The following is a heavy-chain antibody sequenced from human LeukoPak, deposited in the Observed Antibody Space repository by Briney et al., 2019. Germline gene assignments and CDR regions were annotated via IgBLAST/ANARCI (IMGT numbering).Heavy chain of an antibody. V-gene: IGHV3-30*18. Sequence: GGSLRLSCAASGFTFSSYGMHWVRQAPGKGLEWVAVISYDGSNKYYADSVKGRFTISRDNSKNTLYLQMNSLRAEDTAVYYCAKASGFLEWLMVDYWGQGTLVTVS. CDR2: ISYDGSNK. CDR3: AKASGFLEWLMVDY. J-gene: IGHJ4*02. D-gene: IGHD3-3*01. CDR1: GFTFSSYG.